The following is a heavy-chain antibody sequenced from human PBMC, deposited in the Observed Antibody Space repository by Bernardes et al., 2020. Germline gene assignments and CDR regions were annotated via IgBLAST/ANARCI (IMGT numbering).Heavy chain of an antibody. CDR2: IYWDDDK. Sequence: SGPTLVKPTQTLTLTCTLSGISLTTHGVAVGWIRQPPGKALEWLALIYWDDDKRYSPSLKNRLTITKDTSKAQVVLTLTNVDPEDTATYFCAHRRGTTGHFDVWGQGTLVTVSS. CDR1: GISLTTHGVA. J-gene: IGHJ4*02. CDR3: AHRRGTTGHFDV. V-gene: IGHV2-5*02. D-gene: IGHD7-27*01.